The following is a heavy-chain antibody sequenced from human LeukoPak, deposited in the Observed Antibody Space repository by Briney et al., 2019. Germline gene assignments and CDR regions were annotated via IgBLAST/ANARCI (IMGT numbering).Heavy chain of an antibody. J-gene: IGHJ4*02. CDR1: GFTFSSYA. D-gene: IGHD3-9*01. Sequence: GGSLRLSCAASGFTFSSYAMSWVRQAPGKGLEWVAVISYDGSNKYYADSVKGRFTISRDNSKNTLYLQMNSLRAEDTAVYYCARKDDILTGYFDYWGQGTLVTVSS. CDR2: ISYDGSNK. V-gene: IGHV3-30-3*01. CDR3: ARKDDILTGYFDY.